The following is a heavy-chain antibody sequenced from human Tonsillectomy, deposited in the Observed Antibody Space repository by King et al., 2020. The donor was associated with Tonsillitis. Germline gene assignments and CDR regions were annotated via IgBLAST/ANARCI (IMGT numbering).Heavy chain of an antibody. V-gene: IGHV1-46*01. Sequence: VQLVESGAEVKKPGASVKVSCKASGYTFTSYYMHWVRQAPGQGLEWMGIITPSGVSTSYAQKFQGRVTMTRDTSTSTFYMEVSSLRSEDTALYYCARVSLGRMVPHFDYWGKGTLVTVSS. D-gene: IGHD4/OR15-4a*01. CDR1: GYTFTSYY. CDR3: ARVSLGRMVPHFDY. CDR2: ITPSGVST. J-gene: IGHJ4*02.